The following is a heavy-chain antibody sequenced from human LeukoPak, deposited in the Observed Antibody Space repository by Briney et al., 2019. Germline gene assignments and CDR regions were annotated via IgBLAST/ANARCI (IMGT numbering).Heavy chain of an antibody. CDR3: AREVTGYKSGQKYSWFDP. Sequence: PGGSLRLSCAASGFTFSNFGMSWVRQAPGKGLEWASSISTTGSDIYYADSVRGRFTISRDNAKNSLYLQMTSLRVEDTAVYYCAREVTGYKSGQKYSWFDPWGQGTLVTASS. V-gene: IGHV3-21*06. D-gene: IGHD6-19*01. CDR1: GFTFSNFG. J-gene: IGHJ5*02. CDR2: ISTTGSDI.